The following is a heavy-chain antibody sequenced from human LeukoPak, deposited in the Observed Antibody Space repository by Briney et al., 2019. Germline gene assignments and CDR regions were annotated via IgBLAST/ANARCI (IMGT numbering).Heavy chain of an antibody. Sequence: GGSLRLSCAASGFTFSSYSMNWVRQAPGKGLEWVANIKRDGSEKYYVDSVKGRFIISRDNAKNSLDLQMNSLRVEDTAVYYCARLGPASSGWPESFDYWGQGTLVTVSS. CDR3: ARLGPASSGWPESFDY. D-gene: IGHD6-19*01. CDR2: IKRDGSEK. J-gene: IGHJ4*02. CDR1: GFTFSSYS. V-gene: IGHV3-7*03.